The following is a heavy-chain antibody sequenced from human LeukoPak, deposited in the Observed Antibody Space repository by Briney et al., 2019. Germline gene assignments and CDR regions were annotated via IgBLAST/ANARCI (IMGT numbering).Heavy chain of an antibody. V-gene: IGHV3-9*01. CDR3: AKARGGGYPFDY. CDR2: ISWNSGSI. CDR1: GFTFDDYA. D-gene: IGHD2-15*01. J-gene: IGHJ4*02. Sequence: GRSLRLSCAASGFTFDDYAMHWVRQAPGKGLEWVSGISWNSGSIGYADSVKGRFTISRDNAKNSLYLQMNSLRAGDTALYYCAKARGGGYPFDYWGQGTLVTVSS.